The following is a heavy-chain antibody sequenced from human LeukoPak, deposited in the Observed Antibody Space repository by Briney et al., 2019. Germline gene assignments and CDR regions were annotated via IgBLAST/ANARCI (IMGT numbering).Heavy chain of an antibody. Sequence: ASVKVSCKASGGTFSSYVIGCVPQAPGQGREWMGAIIPMLGAANYVQKFQGRVTITADESTSTAYMELSSLRSEDTAVYYCARGVTSSPWYNWFDPWGQGTLVTVSP. V-gene: IGHV1-69*13. J-gene: IGHJ5*02. D-gene: IGHD4-23*01. CDR2: IIPMLGAA. CDR3: ARGVTSSPWYNWFDP. CDR1: GGTFSSYV.